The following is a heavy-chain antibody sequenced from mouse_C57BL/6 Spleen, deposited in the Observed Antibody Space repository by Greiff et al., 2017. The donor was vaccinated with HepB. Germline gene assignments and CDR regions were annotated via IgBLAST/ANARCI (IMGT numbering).Heavy chain of an antibody. D-gene: IGHD2-4*01. Sequence: QVQLQQSGAELVKPGASVKISCKASGYAFSSYWMNWVKQRPGKGLEWIRQIYPGDGDTNYNGKFKGKATLTADKSSSTAYMQLSSLTSEDSAVYFCARGDYGYYYAMDYWGQGTSVTVSS. J-gene: IGHJ4*01. CDR3: ARGDYGYYYAMDY. CDR1: GYAFSSYW. CDR2: IYPGDGDT. V-gene: IGHV1-80*01.